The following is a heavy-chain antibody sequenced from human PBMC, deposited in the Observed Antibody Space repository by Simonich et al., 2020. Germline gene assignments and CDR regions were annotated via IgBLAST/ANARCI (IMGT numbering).Heavy chain of an antibody. CDR2: IYYSGST. D-gene: IGHD6-13*01. J-gene: IGHJ3*02. CDR1: GGSISSRSYY. CDR3: ARHAGFAFDI. Sequence: QLQLQESGPGLVKPSETLSLTCTVSGGSISSRSYYWGWIRQPPGKGLEWIGSIYYSGSTNYNPSLKNRVTISVDTSKNPFALKLSSVTAADTAVYYCARHAGFAFDIWGQGTMVTVSS. V-gene: IGHV4-39*01.